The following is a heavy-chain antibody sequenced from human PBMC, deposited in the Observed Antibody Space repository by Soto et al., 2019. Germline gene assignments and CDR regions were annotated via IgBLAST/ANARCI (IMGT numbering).Heavy chain of an antibody. CDR3: ASRRGDGYFEN. Sequence: QVQLVESGGGVVQPERSLRLSCAASGFTFSTYPMYWVRQAPGKGLEWLAFISSDGSSRYYTDSVKGRFSISRDNSRNTLFLQMSIVRAEDTDSYYCASRRGDGYFENWGQGTLVTVSS. V-gene: IGHV3-30-3*01. D-gene: IGHD2-21*01. J-gene: IGHJ4*02. CDR2: ISSDGSSR. CDR1: GFTFSTYP.